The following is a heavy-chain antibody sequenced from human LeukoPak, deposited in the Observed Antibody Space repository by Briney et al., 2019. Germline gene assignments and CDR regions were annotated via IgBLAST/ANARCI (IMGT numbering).Heavy chain of an antibody. CDR3: AVSRDGYNMFADY. V-gene: IGHV1-69*04. J-gene: IGHJ4*02. Sequence: SVKVSCKASGGTFSSYAIRWVRQAPGQGLEWMGRIIPILGIANYAQKFQGRVTITADKSTSTAYMELSSLRSEDTAVYYCAVSRDGYNMFADYWGQGTLVTVSS. D-gene: IGHD5-24*01. CDR1: GGTFSSYA. CDR2: IIPILGIA.